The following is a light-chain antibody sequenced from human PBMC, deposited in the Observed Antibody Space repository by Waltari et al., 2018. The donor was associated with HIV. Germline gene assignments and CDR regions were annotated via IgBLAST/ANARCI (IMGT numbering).Light chain of an antibody. CDR2: SAS. CDR1: QSVSSN. Sequence: EIVMTQSPATLSVSPGERAILSCRASQSVSSNLAWYQQKPGQAPRRLIYSASTRATGVPARFSGSGSGTDFTLTISSLQSEDFAVYHCQQYNNWPPYTVGQGTRLEIK. J-gene: IGKJ2*01. V-gene: IGKV3-15*01. CDR3: QQYNNWPPYT.